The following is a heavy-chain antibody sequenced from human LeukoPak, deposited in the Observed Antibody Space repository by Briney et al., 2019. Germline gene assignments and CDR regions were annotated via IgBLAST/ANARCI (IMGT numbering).Heavy chain of an antibody. CDR3: AGGSSSFGY. CDR2: ISSNGGST. J-gene: IGHJ4*02. D-gene: IGHD6-13*01. CDR1: GFPFSSYA. Sequence: PGGSLRLSCAASGFPFSSYAMHWVRQAPGKGLEYVSAISSNGGSTSYANSVKGRFTISRDNSKNTLYLQMGSLRAEDMAVYYCAGGSSSFGYWGQGTLVTVSS. V-gene: IGHV3-64*01.